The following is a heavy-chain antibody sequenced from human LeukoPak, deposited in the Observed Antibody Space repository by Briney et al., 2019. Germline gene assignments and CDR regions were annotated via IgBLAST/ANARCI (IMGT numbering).Heavy chain of an antibody. CDR3: AKRRYYYDSSGYYSPSYYFDY. Sequence: GGSLRLSCAASGFTFSSYAMHWVRQAPGKGLEWVSAISGSGGSTYYADSVKGRFTISRDNSKNTLYLQMNSLRAEDTAVYYCAKRRYYYDSSGYYSPSYYFDYWGQGTLVTVSS. CDR2: ISGSGGST. D-gene: IGHD3-22*01. CDR1: GFTFSSYA. V-gene: IGHV3-23*01. J-gene: IGHJ4*02.